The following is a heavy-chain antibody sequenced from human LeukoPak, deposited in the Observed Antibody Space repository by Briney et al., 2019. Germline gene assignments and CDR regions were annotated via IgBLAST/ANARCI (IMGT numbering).Heavy chain of an antibody. D-gene: IGHD3-10*01. J-gene: IGHJ3*02. CDR3: ARCIWFGELTDAFDI. V-gene: IGHV4-59*01. Sequence: SETLSLTCTVSGGSISSYYWSWIRQPPGKGLEWIGYIYYSGSTNYNPSLKSRVTISVDTSKNQFSLKLSSVTAADTAVYYCARCIWFGELTDAFDIWGQGTMVTVSS. CDR2: IYYSGST. CDR1: GGSISSYY.